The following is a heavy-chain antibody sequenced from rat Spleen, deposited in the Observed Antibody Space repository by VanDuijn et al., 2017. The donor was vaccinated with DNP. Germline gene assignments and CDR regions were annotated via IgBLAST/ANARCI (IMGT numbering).Heavy chain of an antibody. V-gene: IGHV5S10*01. J-gene: IGHJ2*01. CDR2: IIYDGSRT. CDR1: GFTFSDYN. Sequence: EVQLVESGGGLVQPGRSLKLSCAASGFTFSDYNMAWVRQAPKKGLEWVATIIYDGSRTYYRDSVKGRFTISRDNAKSTLYLQMESLRSEDTAIYYCARGNYPGINTFDYWGQGVMVTVSS. CDR3: ARGNYPGINTFDY. D-gene: IGHD1-4*01.